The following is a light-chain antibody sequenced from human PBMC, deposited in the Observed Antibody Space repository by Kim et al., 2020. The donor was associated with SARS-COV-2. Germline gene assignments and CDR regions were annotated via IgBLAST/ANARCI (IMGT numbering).Light chain of an antibody. CDR3: QQYDNLPLFT. J-gene: IGKJ3*01. V-gene: IGKV1-33*01. Sequence: DIQMTQSPSSLSASVGDRVTITCQASQDISNYLNWYQQKPGKAPKLLIYDASKLERGVPSRYSGGGFGTDFTFTINSLQPEDIATYYCQQYDNLPLFTFGPGTKLEI. CDR1: QDISNY. CDR2: DAS.